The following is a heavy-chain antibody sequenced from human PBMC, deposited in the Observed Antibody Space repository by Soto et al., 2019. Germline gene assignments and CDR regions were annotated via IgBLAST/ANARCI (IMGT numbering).Heavy chain of an antibody. Sequence: GGSLRLSCAASGVTFSSYGMHWVRQAPGKGLEWVLFISSSSSYIYYADSVQGRFTISRDDSKNTAYLQMNSLKTEDTAVYYCTAKSYTLNVDYWGRGTLVTVSS. J-gene: IGHJ4*02. V-gene: IGHV3-21*04. D-gene: IGHD3-16*01. CDR3: TAKSYTLNVDY. CDR2: ISSSSSYI. CDR1: GVTFSSYG.